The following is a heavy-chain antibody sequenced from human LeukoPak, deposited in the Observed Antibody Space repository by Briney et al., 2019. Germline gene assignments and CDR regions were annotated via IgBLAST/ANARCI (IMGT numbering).Heavy chain of an antibody. D-gene: IGHD3-10*01. J-gene: IGHJ4*02. CDR1: GFTFSSYE. CDR2: ISSSGSTV. Sequence: GGSLRLSCAASGFTFSSYEMNWVRQAPGKGLGWVSYISSSGSTVYYADSVKGRFTISRDNAKNSLYLQMNSLRAEDTAVYYCARGDLYYGSGSYPTPIFDYWGQGTLVTVSS. CDR3: ARGDLYYGSGSYPTPIFDY. V-gene: IGHV3-48*03.